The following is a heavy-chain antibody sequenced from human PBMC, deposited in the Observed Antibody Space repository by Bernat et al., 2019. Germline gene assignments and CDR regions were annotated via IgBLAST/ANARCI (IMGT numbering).Heavy chain of an antibody. CDR2: ISYDGSNK. CDR3: AKWTRAGRDY. V-gene: IGHV3-30*18. CDR1: GFTFSSYG. D-gene: IGHD3/OR15-3a*01. J-gene: IGHJ4*02. Sequence: QVQLVESGGGVVQPGRSLRLSCAASGFTFSSYGMHWVRQAPGKGLEWVAVISYDGSNKYYADSVKGRFTISRDNSKNTLYLQMNSLRAEDTAVYYCAKWTRAGRDYWGQGTLVTVSS.